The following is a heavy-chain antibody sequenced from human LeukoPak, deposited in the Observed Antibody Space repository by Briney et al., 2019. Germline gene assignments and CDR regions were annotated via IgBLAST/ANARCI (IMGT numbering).Heavy chain of an antibody. CDR1: GGSISSSNW. D-gene: IGHD3-10*01. V-gene: IGHV4-4*02. CDR3: ASPTREYYYGSDGAFDI. CDR2: IYHSGST. J-gene: IGHJ3*02. Sequence: SGTLSLTCAVSGGSISSSNWWSWVRQPPGKGLEWIGEIYHSGSTNYNPSLKSRVTISVDKSKNQFSLKLSSVTAADTAVYYCASPTREYYYGSDGAFDIWGQGTMVTVSS.